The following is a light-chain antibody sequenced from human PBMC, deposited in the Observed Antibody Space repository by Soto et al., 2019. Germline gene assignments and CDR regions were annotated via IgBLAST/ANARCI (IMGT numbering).Light chain of an antibody. V-gene: IGKV3-11*01. CDR2: GAS. CDR3: QQRTNWPPYT. CDR1: QSVSSY. J-gene: IGKJ2*01. Sequence: EIVLTQSPATLSLSPGERATLSCRASQSVSSYLAWYQQKPGQAPRLLIYGASNRATGIPARFSGSGSGTDFTLTISSLEPADFAVYCCQQRTNWPPYTFGPGTKLEIK.